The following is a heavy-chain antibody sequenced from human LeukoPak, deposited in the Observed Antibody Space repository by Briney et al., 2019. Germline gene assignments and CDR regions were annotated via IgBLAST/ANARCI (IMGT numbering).Heavy chain of an antibody. CDR2: IYHSGST. CDR1: GYSISSGYY. CDR3: ARGDGSHMDFDY. D-gene: IGHD1-26*01. J-gene: IGHJ4*02. Sequence: SETLSLTCTVSGYSISSGYYWGWIRQPPGKGLEWIGSIYHSGSTYYNPSLKSRVTISVDTSKNQFSLKLSSVTAADTAVYYCARGDGSHMDFDYWGQGTLVTVSS. V-gene: IGHV4-38-2*02.